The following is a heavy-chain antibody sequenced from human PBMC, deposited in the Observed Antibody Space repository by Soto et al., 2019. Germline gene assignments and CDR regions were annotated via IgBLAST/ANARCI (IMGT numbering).Heavy chain of an antibody. J-gene: IGHJ4*02. CDR1: GFAFYNYA. Sequence: EEQLLESGGGLIQPGGSLRLACAASGFAFYNYAMAWVRQAPGKGLEWVSGIRDSGISIYDTDSVKGRFTISRDNSNNTLFLQMDSLRGEDTAVYYCAKDARRTGLLGQWVGWGQGTLVTVSS. V-gene: IGHV3-23*01. CDR2: IRDSGISI. CDR3: AKDARRTGLLGQWVG. D-gene: IGHD1-26*01.